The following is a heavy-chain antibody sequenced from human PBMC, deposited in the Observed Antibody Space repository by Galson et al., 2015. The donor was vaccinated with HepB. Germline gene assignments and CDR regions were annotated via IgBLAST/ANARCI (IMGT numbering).Heavy chain of an antibody. CDR2: VSDSGSTK. CDR3: LPSGYGGNWGDNWFDL. J-gene: IGHJ5*02. D-gene: IGHD4-23*01. V-gene: IGHV3-11*01. Sequence: SLRLSCAVSGFPFRDYYMSWIRQAPGKGLEWVVYVSDSGSTKYYADSVKGRFTISRDNAENSLHLQMNSLRADDTAVYYCLPSGYGGNWGDNWFDLWGQGTLVTVSS. CDR1: GFPFRDYY.